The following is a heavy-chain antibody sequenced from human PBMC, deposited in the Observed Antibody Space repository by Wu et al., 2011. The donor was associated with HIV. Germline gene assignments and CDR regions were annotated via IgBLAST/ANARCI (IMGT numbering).Heavy chain of an antibody. CDR3: ARGLYGPTSRGYGMDV. V-gene: IGHV1-2*02. CDR2: INSHSGGT. Sequence: QVQLVQPGAEVKKPGSSVKVSCKASGGTFNSYGISWVRQAPGQGLEWMGGINSHSGGTDYAQKFQGRVTMTRDTSSSTVYMEVNRLTSDDTAVYFCARGLYGPTSRGYGMDVWGQGTTXTVSS. CDR1: GGTFNSYG. D-gene: IGHD2/OR15-2a*01. J-gene: IGHJ6*02.